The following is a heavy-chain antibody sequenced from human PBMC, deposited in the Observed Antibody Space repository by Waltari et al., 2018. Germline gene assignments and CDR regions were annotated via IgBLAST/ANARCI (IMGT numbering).Heavy chain of an antibody. CDR1: GFTVSSNY. CDR2: IYSGGST. Sequence: EVQLVESGGGLIQPGGSLRLSCAASGFTVSSNYMSWVRQAPGKGLEWVSVIYSGGSTYYAYSVKGRFTISRDKSKNTLYLQMNSLRAEDTAVYYCARAIPNQALEWLLPYYYYGMDVWGQGTTVTVSS. V-gene: IGHV3-53*01. D-gene: IGHD3-3*01. CDR3: ARAIPNQALEWLLPYYYYGMDV. J-gene: IGHJ6*02.